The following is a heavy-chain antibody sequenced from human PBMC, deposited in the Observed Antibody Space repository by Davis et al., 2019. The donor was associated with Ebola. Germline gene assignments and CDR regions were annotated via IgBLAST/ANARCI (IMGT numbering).Heavy chain of an antibody. CDR3: ARGYSGWFDP. Sequence: MPSETLSLTCTVSGGSISSYYWSWIRQPPGKGLEWIGSIYYSGSTNYNPSLKSRVTISVDTSKNQFSLKLSSVTAADTAVYYCARGYSGWFDPWGQGTLVTVSS. D-gene: IGHD3-22*01. CDR1: GGSISSYY. J-gene: IGHJ5*02. CDR2: IYYSGST. V-gene: IGHV4-59*12.